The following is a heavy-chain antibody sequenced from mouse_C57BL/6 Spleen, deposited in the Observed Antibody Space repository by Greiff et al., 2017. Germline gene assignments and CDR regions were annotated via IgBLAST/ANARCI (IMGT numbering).Heavy chain of an antibody. CDR3: ARSGPYYSNYDY. CDR2: INPGSGGT. V-gene: IGHV1-54*01. D-gene: IGHD2-5*01. CDR1: GYAFTNYL. Sequence: QVQLQQSGAELVRPGTSVKVSCKASGYAFTNYLIEWVKQRPGQGLEWIGVINPGSGGTNYNEKFKGKATLTADKSSSTAYMQLSSLTSEDSAVYFCARSGPYYSNYDYWGQGTTLTVSS. J-gene: IGHJ2*01.